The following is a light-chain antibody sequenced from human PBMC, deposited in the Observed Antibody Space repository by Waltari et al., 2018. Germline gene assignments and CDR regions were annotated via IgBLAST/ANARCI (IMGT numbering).Light chain of an antibody. CDR2: DVG. Sequence: QSALTQPASVSGSPGQSITIPCTGSITDVGAYNFVSWYQQHPGKVPKLILYDVGNRPSGISHRFSASKSGNTASLTISGLQEEDEGEYYCSSYTTSTTLLFGTGTRLTVL. V-gene: IGLV2-14*01. J-gene: IGLJ1*01. CDR1: ITDVGAYNF. CDR3: SSYTTSTTLL.